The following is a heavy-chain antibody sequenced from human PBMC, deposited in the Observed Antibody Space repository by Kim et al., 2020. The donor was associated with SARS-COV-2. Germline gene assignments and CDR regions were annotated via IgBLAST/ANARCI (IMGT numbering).Heavy chain of an antibody. D-gene: IGHD2-21*02. V-gene: IGHV3-48*02. CDR3: AREDWTAYWCFAP. CDR2: ISTSTSSVTY. J-gene: IGHJ2*01. Sequence: GGSLRLSCVASGFPFSSYSMNWVRRAPGKGLEWVSYISTSTSSVTYYYADSVRGTITIYNAKTTKYLYLHILRVRDAATYDCTCAREDWTAYWCFAPW. CDR1: GFPFSSYS.